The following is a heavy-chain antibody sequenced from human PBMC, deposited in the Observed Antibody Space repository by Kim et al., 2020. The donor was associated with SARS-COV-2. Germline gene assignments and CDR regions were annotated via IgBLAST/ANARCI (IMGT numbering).Heavy chain of an antibody. V-gene: IGHV3-30*04. CDR1: GFTFSSYA. D-gene: IGHD3-10*01. CDR3: ARDLQVTMVRGVIIISYYYYYGMDV. CDR2: ISYDGSNK. J-gene: IGHJ6*02. Sequence: GGSLRLSCAASGFTFSSYAMHWVRQAPGKGLEWVAVISYDGSNKYYADSVKGRFTISRDNSKNTLYLQMNSLRAEDTAVYYCARDLQVTMVRGVIIISYYYYYGMDVWGQGTTVTVSS.